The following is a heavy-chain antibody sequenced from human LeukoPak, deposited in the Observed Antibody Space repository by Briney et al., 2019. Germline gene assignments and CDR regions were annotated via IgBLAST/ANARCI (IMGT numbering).Heavy chain of an antibody. J-gene: IGHJ6*02. CDR3: AVSIWDHYYYYYGMDV. D-gene: IGHD1-26*01. Sequence: GGSLRLSCAASGFTFSDYYMSWIRQAPGKGLEWVSYISSSGSTIYYADSVKGRFTISRDNAKNSLYLQMNSLRAEDTAVYYCAVSIWDHYYYYYGMDVWGQGTTVTVSS. CDR2: ISSSGSTI. V-gene: IGHV3-11*01. CDR1: GFTFSDYY.